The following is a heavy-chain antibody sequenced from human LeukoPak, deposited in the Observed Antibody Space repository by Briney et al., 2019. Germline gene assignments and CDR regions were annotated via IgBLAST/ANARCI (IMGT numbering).Heavy chain of an antibody. V-gene: IGHV3-53*01. Sequence: GGSLRLSCAASGFTVSSNYMSWVRQAPGRGLEWVSIIYSDGTTYYADSVKGRFTISRDNSKNTLYLQMNSLRAEDTAVYYCAKSGSTSCYRACYFDYWGQGTLVTVSS. CDR3: AKSGSTSCYRACYFDY. D-gene: IGHD2-2*02. CDR1: GFTVSSNY. J-gene: IGHJ4*02. CDR2: IYSDGTT.